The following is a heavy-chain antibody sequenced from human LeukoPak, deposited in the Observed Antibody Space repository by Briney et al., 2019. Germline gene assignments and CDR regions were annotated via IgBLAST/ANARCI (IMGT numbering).Heavy chain of an antibody. CDR2: INHSGST. V-gene: IGHV4-34*01. CDR3: ARSSDYQGSKRALGHY. Sequence: SETLSLTCTVSGGSISSYYWSWIRQPPGKGLEWIGEINHSGSTNYNPSLKSRVTISVDTSKNQFSLKLGSVAAADTAVYYCARSSDYQGSKRALGHYWGQGTLVTVSS. J-gene: IGHJ4*02. D-gene: IGHD3-10*01. CDR1: GGSISSYY.